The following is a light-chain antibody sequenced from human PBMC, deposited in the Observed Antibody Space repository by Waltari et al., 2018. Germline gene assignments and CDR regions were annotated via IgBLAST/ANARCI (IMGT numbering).Light chain of an antibody. J-gene: IGLJ1*01. CDR3: QAWDSSTAV. V-gene: IGLV3-1*01. CDR2: QNN. CDR1: KLGNKY. Sequence: SYELTQPPSVSVSPGQTANITCSGDKLGNKYVCWFQQKPGQSPLLVIFQNNRRPSGIPGRFSVSNSGNTAALTISGTQVMDEADFYCQAWDSSTAVFGSGTKVTVL.